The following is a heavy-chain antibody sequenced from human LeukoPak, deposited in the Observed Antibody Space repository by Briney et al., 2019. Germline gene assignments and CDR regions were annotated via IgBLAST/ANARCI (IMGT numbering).Heavy chain of an antibody. CDR1: GGSISSYY. D-gene: IGHD1-26*01. Sequence: PSETLSLTCTVSGGSISSYYWSWIRQPAGKGLEWIGRIYTSGSTNYNPSLKNRVTISVDTSKNQFSLKLSSVTAADTAIYYCARQKRWELLGESAGAFDIWGQRTMVTVSS. V-gene: IGHV4-4*07. CDR3: ARQKRWELLGESAGAFDI. CDR2: IYTSGST. J-gene: IGHJ3*02.